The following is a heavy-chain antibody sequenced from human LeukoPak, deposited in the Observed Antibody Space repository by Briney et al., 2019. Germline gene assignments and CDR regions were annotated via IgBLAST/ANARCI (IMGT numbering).Heavy chain of an antibody. Sequence: GGSLRLSCAASGFIFSSYWMAWVRQAPGKGLEWVANIKEDGSDKNYVDSVKGRFTISRDNAKNSLSLQMNSLRAEDTAVYYCARDAAYGYDRLDSWGQGTLVSVSS. J-gene: IGHJ4*02. CDR2: IKEDGSDK. V-gene: IGHV3-7*01. CDR1: GFIFSSYW. D-gene: IGHD5-18*01. CDR3: ARDAAYGYDRLDS.